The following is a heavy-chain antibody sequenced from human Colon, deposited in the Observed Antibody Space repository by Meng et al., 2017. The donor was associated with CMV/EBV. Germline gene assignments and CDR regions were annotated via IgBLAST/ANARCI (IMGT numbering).Heavy chain of an antibody. J-gene: IGHJ4*02. V-gene: IGHV3-9*01. CDR1: GFTMEDYA. Sequence: GGSLRLSCAASGFTMEDYAMHWVRQVPGKGLEWVAGITWNSRKIGYATSVKGRFTISRDNAKNTLYLQMNSLRAEDTAVYYCARAEYYCSGGSCYSGVLNYWGQGTLVTVSS. CDR3: ARAEYYCSGGSCYSGVLNY. D-gene: IGHD2-15*01. CDR2: ITWNSRKI.